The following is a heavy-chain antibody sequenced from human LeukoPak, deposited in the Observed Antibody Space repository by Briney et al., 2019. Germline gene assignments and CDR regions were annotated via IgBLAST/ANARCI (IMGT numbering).Heavy chain of an antibody. J-gene: IGHJ3*02. CDR2: IYYSGST. Sequence: PSETLSLTCTVSGGSISSSSYYWGWIHQPPGKGLEWIGSIYYSGSTYYNPSLKSRVTISVDTSKNQFSLKLSSVTAADTAVYYCARDPTHGAVDIWGQGTMVTVSS. CDR1: GGSISSSSYY. CDR3: ARDPTHGAVDI. V-gene: IGHV4-39*07. D-gene: IGHD4-11*01.